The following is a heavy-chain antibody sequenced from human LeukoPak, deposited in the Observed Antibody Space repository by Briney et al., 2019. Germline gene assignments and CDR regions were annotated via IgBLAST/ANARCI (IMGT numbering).Heavy chain of an antibody. Sequence: GGSLRLSCAASEFTFSSFAMSWVRQAPGKGLEWVSYIRGGGAGTLYADSVKGRFTVSRDNSKSTLYLQMNSLRVEDTAVYYCAKCAESYGNDAFDLWGPGTTVTVPS. V-gene: IGHV3-23*01. CDR2: IRGGGAGT. J-gene: IGHJ3*01. CDR3: AKCAESYGNDAFDL. D-gene: IGHD3-16*01. CDR1: EFTFSSFA.